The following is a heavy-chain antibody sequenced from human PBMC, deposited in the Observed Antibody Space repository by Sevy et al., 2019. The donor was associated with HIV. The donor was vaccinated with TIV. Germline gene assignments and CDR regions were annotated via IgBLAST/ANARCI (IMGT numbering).Heavy chain of an antibody. Sequence: SETLSLTCTVSGGSISSSSYYWGWIRQPPGKGLEWIGSIYYSGRTYYNPSLKSRVTISVDTSKNQFSLKLSSVTAADTAVYYCATRPYFRAFDIWGQGTMVTVSS. CDR3: ATRPYFRAFDI. D-gene: IGHD2-21*01. V-gene: IGHV4-39*01. CDR2: IYYSGRT. J-gene: IGHJ3*02. CDR1: GGSISSSSYY.